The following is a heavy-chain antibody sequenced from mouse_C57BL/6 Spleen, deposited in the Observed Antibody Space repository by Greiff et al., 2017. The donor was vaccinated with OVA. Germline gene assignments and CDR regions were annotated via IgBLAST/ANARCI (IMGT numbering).Heavy chain of an antibody. Sequence: EVQGVESGGGLVQSGRSLRLSCATSGFTFSDFYMEWVRQAPGKGLEWIAASRNKANDYTTEYSASVKGRFIVSRDTSQSILYLQMNALRAEDTAIYYCAREYGYDGAMDYWGQGTSVTVSS. J-gene: IGHJ4*01. CDR3: AREYGYDGAMDY. D-gene: IGHD2-2*01. CDR2: SRNKANDYTT. V-gene: IGHV7-1*01. CDR1: GFTFSDFY.